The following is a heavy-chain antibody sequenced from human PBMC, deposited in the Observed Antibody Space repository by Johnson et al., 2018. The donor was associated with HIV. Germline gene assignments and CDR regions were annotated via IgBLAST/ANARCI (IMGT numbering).Heavy chain of an antibody. CDR1: GFTFSSYA. Sequence: VQLVESGGGLVEPGGSLRLSCAASGFTFSSYAMSWVRQAPGKGLVWVSRIKTDGSSTSYADSVKGRFTISRDNAKNTLYLEMISLRAEDTALYYCAREVIVAGHGGAFDIWGQGTMVTVSS. V-gene: IGHV3-74*01. CDR3: AREVIVAGHGGAFDI. J-gene: IGHJ3*02. CDR2: IKTDGSST. D-gene: IGHD5-12*01.